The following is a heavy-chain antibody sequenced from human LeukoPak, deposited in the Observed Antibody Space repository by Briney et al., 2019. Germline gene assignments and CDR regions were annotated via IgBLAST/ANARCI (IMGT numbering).Heavy chain of an antibody. V-gene: IGHV3-23*01. CDR2: ISGSGGST. J-gene: IGHJ4*02. CDR1: GFTFSSYA. CDR3: AKNGNGGQLVLSPYYFDY. Sequence: GGSLRLSCAASGFTFSSYAMSWVRQAPGKGLEWVSAISGSGGSTYYADSVKGRFTISRDNSKNTLYLQMNSLRAEDTAVYYYAKNGNGGQLVLSPYYFDYWGQGTLVTVSS. D-gene: IGHD6-13*01.